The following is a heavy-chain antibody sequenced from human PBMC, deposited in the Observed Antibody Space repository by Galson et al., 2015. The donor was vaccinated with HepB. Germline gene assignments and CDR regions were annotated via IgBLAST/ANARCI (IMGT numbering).Heavy chain of an antibody. D-gene: IGHD2-2*01. CDR1: GFTFNNYG. V-gene: IGHV3-30*18. J-gene: IGHJ5*02. CDR3: AKDVLVVPAASRWFDP. CDR2: ISYDGNYK. Sequence: SLRLSCAASGFTFNNYGMHWVRQAPGKGLEWVAVISYDGNYKFYADSVKGRFTISRDNSKNTVHLQINSLKTEDTAVYYCAKDVLVVPAASRWFDPWGQGTLVTVSS.